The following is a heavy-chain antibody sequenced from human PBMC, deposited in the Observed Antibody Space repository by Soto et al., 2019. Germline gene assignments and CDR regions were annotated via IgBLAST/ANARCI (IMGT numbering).Heavy chain of an antibody. CDR3: ARRTDYGDSWYFEL. CDR1: GGTFSSYA. V-gene: IGHV1-69*01. D-gene: IGHD4-17*01. J-gene: IGHJ2*01. CDR2: IIPIFGTA. Sequence: QVQLVQSGAEVKKPGSSVKVSCKASGGTFSSYAISWVRQAPGQGLEWMGGIIPIFGTANYAQKFQGRVTTTSDEPTSTAHMELSSLRSEATAVDYFARRTDYGDSWYFELWGRGTLVTVSS.